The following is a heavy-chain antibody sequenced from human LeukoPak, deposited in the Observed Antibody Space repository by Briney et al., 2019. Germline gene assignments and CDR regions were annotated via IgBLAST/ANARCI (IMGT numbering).Heavy chain of an antibody. D-gene: IGHD3-10*01. CDR1: GGSISSYY. CDR3: ARMNRITMVRGVIITSFYYMDV. Sequence: PSETLSLTCTVSGGSISSYYWSWIRQPPGKGLEWIGYIYYSGSTNYNPSLKSRVTISVDTSKNQFSLKLSSVTAADTAVYYCARMNRITMVRGVIITSFYYMDVWGKGATVTISS. V-gene: IGHV4-59*01. CDR2: IYYSGST. J-gene: IGHJ6*03.